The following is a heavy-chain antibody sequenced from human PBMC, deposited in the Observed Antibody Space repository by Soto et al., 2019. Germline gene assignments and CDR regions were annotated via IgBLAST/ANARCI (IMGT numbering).Heavy chain of an antibody. CDR3: ATDSGIVAVPAAMGFDY. V-gene: IGHV1-69*11. Sequence: QVQLVQSGAQVKKPGSSVKVSCKASGDSFSTYAVSWVRQAPGQGLEWMGKIIPLLLSTTYAQKFRGRVTITADETTSTAYMDLTSLTAEDTAVYYCATDSGIVAVPAAMGFDYWGQGTLVTVSS. D-gene: IGHD2-2*01. J-gene: IGHJ4*02. CDR1: GDSFSTYA. CDR2: IIPLLLST.